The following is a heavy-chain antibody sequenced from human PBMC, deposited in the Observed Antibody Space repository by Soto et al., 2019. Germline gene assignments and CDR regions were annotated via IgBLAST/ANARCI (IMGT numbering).Heavy chain of an antibody. Sequence: GGSLRLSCAASGFTFSDYNMNWVRQAPGKGLEWVSYISLRSSTIYYADSVKDRFIISRDDAARSLYLQMNSLTYDDTAVYYCAFSGSYGVYWGQGALVTVSS. CDR2: ISLRSSTI. CDR3: AFSGSYGVY. CDR1: GFTFSDYN. J-gene: IGHJ4*02. V-gene: IGHV3-48*02. D-gene: IGHD1-26*01.